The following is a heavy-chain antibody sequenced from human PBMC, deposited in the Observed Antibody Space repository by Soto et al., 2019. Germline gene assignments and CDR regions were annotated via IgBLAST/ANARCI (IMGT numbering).Heavy chain of an antibody. CDR2: INHSGST. CDR1: GGSFSGYY. Sequence: QVQLQQWGAGLLKPSETLSLTCAVYGGSFSGYYWSWIRQPPGKGLEWIGEINHSGSTNYNPSLKSRVTISVDTSKNQFSLKLSSVTAADTAVYYCATGYYGGEEYFQHWGQGTLVTVSS. CDR3: ATGYYGGEEYFQH. D-gene: IGHD4-17*01. J-gene: IGHJ1*01. V-gene: IGHV4-34*01.